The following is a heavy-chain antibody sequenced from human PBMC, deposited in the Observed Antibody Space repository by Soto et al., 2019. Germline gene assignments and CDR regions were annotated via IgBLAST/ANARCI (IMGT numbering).Heavy chain of an antibody. CDR3: ARRVGDYVHYYYGMDV. J-gene: IGHJ6*02. Sequence: LSLTCTVSGGSISSSSYYWGWIRQPPGKGLEWIGSIYYSGSTYYNPSLKSRVTISVDTSKNQFSLKLSSVTAADTAVYYCARRVGDYVHYYYGMDVWAKGPRSPSP. D-gene: IGHD4-17*01. CDR2: IYYSGST. V-gene: IGHV4-39*01. CDR1: GGSISSSSYY.